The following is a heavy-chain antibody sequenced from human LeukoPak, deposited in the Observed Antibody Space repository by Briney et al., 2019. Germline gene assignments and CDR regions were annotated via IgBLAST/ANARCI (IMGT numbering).Heavy chain of an antibody. Sequence: SETLSLTCTLSGGSISSGDYYWSWIRQPPGKGLEWIGYIYYSGSTYYNPSLKSRVTISVDTPKNQFSLKLSSVTAADTAVYYCARVNYYGSGSYYNAWGQGTLVTVSS. CDR1: GGSISSGDYY. CDR2: IYYSGST. D-gene: IGHD3-10*01. J-gene: IGHJ5*02. V-gene: IGHV4-30-4*01. CDR3: ARVNYYGSGSYYNA.